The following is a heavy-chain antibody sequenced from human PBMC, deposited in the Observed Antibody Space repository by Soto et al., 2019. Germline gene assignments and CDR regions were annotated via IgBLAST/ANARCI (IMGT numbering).Heavy chain of an antibody. Sequence: EVHLVESGGGLVKPGGSLRLSCAVSGFTFSSCTMNWVRQAPGKGLEWVSSISPSTSHIYYAHSVKGRFTISRDNAKNSLCLEMNSLRAEDTAVYYCSGCSGGACHENYGMDVWGQGTTVTVSS. J-gene: IGHJ6*02. CDR2: ISPSTSHI. V-gene: IGHV3-21*01. CDR1: GFTFSSCT. D-gene: IGHD2-15*01. CDR3: SGCSGGACHENYGMDV.